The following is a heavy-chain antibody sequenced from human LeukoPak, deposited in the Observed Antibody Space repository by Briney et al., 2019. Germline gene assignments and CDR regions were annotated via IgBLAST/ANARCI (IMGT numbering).Heavy chain of an antibody. J-gene: IGHJ4*02. V-gene: IGHV3-33*01. CDR2: IWYDGSNK. D-gene: IGHD3-9*01. CDR3: GSSYYDILTGYQELDH. Sequence: GGSLRLSCAASGFIFSSYGMHWVRQAPGKGLEWVAVIWYDGSNKNYADSIKGRFTISRDNSKNTLYLQMNSLRAEDTAVYYCGSSYYDILTGYQELDHWGQGTLVTVSS. CDR1: GFIFSSYG.